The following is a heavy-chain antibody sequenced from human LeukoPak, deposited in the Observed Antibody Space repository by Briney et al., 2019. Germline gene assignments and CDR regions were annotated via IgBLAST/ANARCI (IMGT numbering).Heavy chain of an antibody. V-gene: IGHV4-59*01. CDR1: GGSISTYS. CDR3: AGEGTWVREVNSGMEV. Sequence: PSETLSLTCTVSGGSISTYSWNWIRQPPGKGLEWIGYIYYSGSTNYNPSLKSRVTISVDTSKNQFSLKLTSVTAADTAVYYCAGEGTWVREVNSGMEVWAQGPRVTVSS. CDR2: IYYSGST. D-gene: IGHD3-10*01. J-gene: IGHJ6*02.